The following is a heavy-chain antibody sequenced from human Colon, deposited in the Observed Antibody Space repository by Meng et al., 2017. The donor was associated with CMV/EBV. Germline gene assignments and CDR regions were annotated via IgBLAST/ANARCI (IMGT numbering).Heavy chain of an antibody. CDR3: ARGRPNWSGVLDY. J-gene: IGHJ4*02. Sequence: QVPLVQSGAELKEPGTSVSSSSRSSGYTFTSYDINWVRQAPGQGLEWMGWISGSTGYTNRAQHFQGSVTMATATSTSTAYLALTSLTSNDTAVYYCARGRPNWSGVLDYWGQGTLVTVSS. CDR2: ISGSTGYT. D-gene: IGHD1-1*01. V-gene: IGHV1-18*01. CDR1: GYTFTSYD.